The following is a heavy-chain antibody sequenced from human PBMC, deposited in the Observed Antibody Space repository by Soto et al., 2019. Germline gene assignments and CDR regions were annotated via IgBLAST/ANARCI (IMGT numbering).Heavy chain of an antibody. J-gene: IGHJ6*02. V-gene: IGHV4-39*01. Sequence: PSETLSLTCTVSGGSISSSSYYWGWIRQPPGKGLEWIGSIYYSGSTYYNLSLKSRVTISVDTSKNQFSLKLSSVTAADTAVYYCAIHNDYDYYGMDVWGQGTTVNVSS. CDR2: IYYSGST. CDR3: AIHNDYDYYGMDV. D-gene: IGHD2-8*01. CDR1: GGSISSSSYY.